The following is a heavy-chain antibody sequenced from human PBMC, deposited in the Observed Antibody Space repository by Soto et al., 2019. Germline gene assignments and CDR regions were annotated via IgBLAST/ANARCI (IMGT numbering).Heavy chain of an antibody. CDR1: GFGYSIYS. CDR2: ITSSSSTM. Sequence: PGESLKISCAASGFGYSIYSMNWVRQAPGKGLEWVSYITSSSSTMYYADSVKGRFTISRDNAKNSLFLQMNSLRVEDTAVYYCAGDRHYAFDIWGQGTMVTVSS. J-gene: IGHJ3*02. CDR3: AGDRHYAFDI. V-gene: IGHV3-48*01.